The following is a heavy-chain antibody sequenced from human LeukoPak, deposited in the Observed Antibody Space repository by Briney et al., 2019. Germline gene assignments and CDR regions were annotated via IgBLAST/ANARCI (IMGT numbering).Heavy chain of an antibody. CDR2: IWYDGSNK. Sequence: GGSLRLSCAASGFTFSSYAMSWVRQAPGKGLEWVAVIWYDGSNKYYADSVKGRFTISRDNSKNTLYLQMNSLRAEDTAVYYCARGVVVVVAVTTGHYFDYWGQGTLVTVSS. V-gene: IGHV3-33*08. CDR1: GFTFSSYA. D-gene: IGHD2-15*01. J-gene: IGHJ4*02. CDR3: ARGVVVVVAVTTGHYFDY.